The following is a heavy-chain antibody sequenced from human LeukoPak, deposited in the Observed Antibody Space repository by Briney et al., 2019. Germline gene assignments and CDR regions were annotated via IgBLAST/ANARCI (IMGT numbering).Heavy chain of an antibody. V-gene: IGHV3-30*02. D-gene: IGHD5-18*01. CDR1: GFTFSSYG. J-gene: IGHJ4*02. CDR3: ARQRGYNYGRFDY. Sequence: PGGSLRLSCAASGFTFSSYGMHWVRQAPGKGLEWVAFIRYDGSNKYYADSVKGRFTISRDNSKNTLYLQMNSLRAEDTAVYYCARQRGYNYGRFDYWGQGTLVTVSS. CDR2: IRYDGSNK.